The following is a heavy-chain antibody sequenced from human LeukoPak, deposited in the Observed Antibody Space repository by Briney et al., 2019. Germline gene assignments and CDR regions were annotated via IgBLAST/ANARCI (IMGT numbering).Heavy chain of an antibody. D-gene: IGHD2-15*01. V-gene: IGHV3-7*03. J-gene: IGHJ3*02. CDR2: IKQDGSEK. CDR3: ARVICSGGSCFDAFDI. Sequence: PGGSLGLSCAASGFTFSSYWMSWVRQAPGKGLEWVANIKQDGSEKYYVDSVKGRFTISRDNSKNTLYLQMNSLRAEDTAVYYCARVICSGGSCFDAFDIWGQGTMVTVSS. CDR1: GFTFSSYW.